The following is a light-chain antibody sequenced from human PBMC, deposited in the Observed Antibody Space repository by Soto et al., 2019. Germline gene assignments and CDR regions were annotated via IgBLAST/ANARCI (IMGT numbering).Light chain of an antibody. CDR1: SSNIGSNT. V-gene: IGLV1-44*01. CDR3: AAWDARLNGVV. Sequence: QSVLTQPPSASGTPGQRVTISCSGRSSNIGSNTVNWYQQLPGTAPKLLIYSNNQLPSGVPDRFSGSKSGTSVSLAISGLQSEDEADYYCAAWDARLNGVVFGGGTKLTVL. CDR2: SNN. J-gene: IGLJ3*02.